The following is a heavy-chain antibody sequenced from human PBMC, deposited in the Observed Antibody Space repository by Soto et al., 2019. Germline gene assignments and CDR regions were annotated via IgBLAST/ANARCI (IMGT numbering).Heavy chain of an antibody. CDR2: ISGSGGST. CDR1: GFTFSSYA. V-gene: IGHV3-23*01. D-gene: IGHD3-3*01. J-gene: IGHJ3*02. CDR3: AKVDADFSPASYDFWSGYYVTVSAFDI. Sequence: GGSLRLSCAASGFTFSSYAMSWVRQAPGKGLEWVSAISGSGGSTYYADSVKGRFTISRDNSKNTLYLQMNSLRAEDTAVYYCAKVDADFSPASYDFWSGYYVTVSAFDIWGQGTMVTVSS.